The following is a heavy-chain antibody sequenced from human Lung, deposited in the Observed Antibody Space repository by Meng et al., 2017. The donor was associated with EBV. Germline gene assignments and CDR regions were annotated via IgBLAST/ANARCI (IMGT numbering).Heavy chain of an antibody. CDR1: GGTFSSYT. V-gene: IGHV1-69*02. J-gene: IGHJ4*02. Sequence: QVPLVQYGAEVKMPGSSVKLSCKASGGTFSSYTISWVRQAPGQGLEWMGRIIPILGIANYAQKFQGRVTITADKSTSTAYMELSSLRSEDTAVYYCASSIFGVVIISPLGYWGQGTLVTVSS. CDR2: IIPILGIA. D-gene: IGHD3-3*01. CDR3: ASSIFGVVIISPLGY.